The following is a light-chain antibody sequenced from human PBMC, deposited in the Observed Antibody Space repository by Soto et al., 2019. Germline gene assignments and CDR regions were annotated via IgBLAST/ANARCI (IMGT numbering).Light chain of an antibody. CDR3: QQYNRYPPWT. V-gene: IGKV1-5*01. CDR1: QSISSW. CDR2: DAS. J-gene: IGKJ1*01. Sequence: DLQMTQSPSTLSASVGDRVTITCRASQSISSWLSWYQQKPGKAPKLLIYDASSLESGVPSRFSGSGSGTEFTLTISSLQPDDFATYYCQQYNRYPPWTFGQGTKVESK.